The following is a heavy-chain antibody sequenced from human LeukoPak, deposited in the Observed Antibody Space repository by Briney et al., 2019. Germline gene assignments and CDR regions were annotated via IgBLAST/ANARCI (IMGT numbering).Heavy chain of an antibody. D-gene: IGHD2-15*01. V-gene: IGHV3-33*01. J-gene: IGHJ6*02. CDR1: GFTFSSYG. CDR3: ARDGVVVVAATLSSRGMDV. CDR2: IWYDGSNK. Sequence: PGRSLRLSCAASGFTFSSYGMHWVRQAPGKGLEWVAVIWYDGSNKYYADSVKGRFTISRDNSKNTLYLQMNSLRAEDTAVYYCARDGVVVVAATLSSRGMDVWGQGTTVTVSS.